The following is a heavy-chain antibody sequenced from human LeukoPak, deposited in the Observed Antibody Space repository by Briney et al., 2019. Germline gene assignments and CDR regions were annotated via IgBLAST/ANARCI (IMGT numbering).Heavy chain of an antibody. D-gene: IGHD2-15*01. CDR2: ISIYNGNR. J-gene: IGHJ4*02. V-gene: IGHV1-18*04. Sequence: GASVKVSCKASGYTFTSYGISWVRQAPGQGLEWMGWISIYNGNRNYPQKFQGRVTLTTDTSTSTAYMELRSLTSDTAVYYCARDWSGYCSGGSCPYYFDFWGQGTLVTVSS. CDR3: ARDWSGYCSGGSCPYYFDF. CDR1: GYTFTSYG.